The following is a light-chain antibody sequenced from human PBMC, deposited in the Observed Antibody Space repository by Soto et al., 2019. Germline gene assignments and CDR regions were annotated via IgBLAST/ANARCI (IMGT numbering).Light chain of an antibody. Sequence: EIVLTQSPATLSLSPGERATLSCRASQSVSTYLAWYQQKPGQAPRLLIYDASNRATGIPARFSGSGSGTDFTLTISSLEPEDFAVYYCQQRSTWSFTFVPGTKVDI. CDR3: QQRSTWSFT. V-gene: IGKV3-11*01. J-gene: IGKJ3*01. CDR1: QSVSTY. CDR2: DAS.